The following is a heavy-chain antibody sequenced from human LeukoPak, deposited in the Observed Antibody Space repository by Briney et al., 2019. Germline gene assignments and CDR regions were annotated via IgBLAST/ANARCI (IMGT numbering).Heavy chain of an antibody. D-gene: IGHD6-13*01. CDR2: INPSSGST. Sequence: EASVKVSRKASGYTFTTYYMHWVRQAPGQGLEWMGIINPSSGSTTYAQSFQGRVTMTRDTSTTTVYMELSSLRSEDTAVYYCARGRIPATRSYFDYWGQGTLVTVSS. V-gene: IGHV1-46*01. J-gene: IGHJ4*02. CDR3: ARGRIPATRSYFDY. CDR1: GYTFTTYY.